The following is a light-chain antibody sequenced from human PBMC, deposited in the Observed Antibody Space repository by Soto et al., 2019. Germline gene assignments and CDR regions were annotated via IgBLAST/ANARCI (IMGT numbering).Light chain of an antibody. CDR3: QQSYSNPRT. CDR2: AAS. Sequence: DIQMTQSPSSLSASVGDRVTITCRASENIARYLNWYQQRPGKAPELLISAASSLQSGVPSRFSGGGSGTDFTINISSLQPEDFATYYCQQSYSNPRTFGQGTKVDIK. J-gene: IGKJ1*01. CDR1: ENIARY. V-gene: IGKV1-39*01.